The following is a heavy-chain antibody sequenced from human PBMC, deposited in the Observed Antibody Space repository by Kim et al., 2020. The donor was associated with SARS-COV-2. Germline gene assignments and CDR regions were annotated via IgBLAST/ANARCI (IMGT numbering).Heavy chain of an antibody. D-gene: IGHD1-26*01. CDR3: ATARIVGAYNWFDP. Sequence: SVKVSCKVSGYTLTELSMHWVRQAPGKGLEWMGGFDPEDGETIYAQKFQGRVTMTEDTSTDTAYMELSSLRSEDTTVYYCATARIVGAYNWFDPWGQGTLVTVSS. J-gene: IGHJ5*02. CDR1: GYTLTELS. V-gene: IGHV1-24*01. CDR2: FDPEDGET.